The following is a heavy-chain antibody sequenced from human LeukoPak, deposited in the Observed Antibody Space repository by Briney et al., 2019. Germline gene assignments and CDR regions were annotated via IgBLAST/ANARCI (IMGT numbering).Heavy chain of an antibody. CDR3: AKVYTTMVIRDRFDY. Sequence: GGYLRLSCATSGFTFSSCAMSWVRQAPGKGLEWVSTISGSGGSTYYADSVKGRFTISRDNSKNTLYLQMNSLRAEDTAVYYCAKVYTTMVIRDRFDYWGQGTLVTVSS. CDR2: ISGSGGST. J-gene: IGHJ4*02. D-gene: IGHD5-18*01. CDR1: GFTFSSCA. V-gene: IGHV3-23*01.